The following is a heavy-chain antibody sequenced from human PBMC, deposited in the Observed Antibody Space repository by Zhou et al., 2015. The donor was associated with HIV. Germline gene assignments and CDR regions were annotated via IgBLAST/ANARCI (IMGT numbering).Heavy chain of an antibody. CDR3: ARDDAESQVNALDI. Sequence: QVHLVQSGAEVKKPGASVKVSCKASGYTFSGYYMHWVRQAPGQGLEWMGWIRPNSATYYAQRFQGRITMTRDTSISTAYLELSRLTSDDTAFYYCARDDAESQVNALDIWGQGTMVTVSA. CDR2: IRPNSAT. J-gene: IGHJ3*02. D-gene: IGHD3-10*01. V-gene: IGHV1-2*02. CDR1: GYTFSGYY.